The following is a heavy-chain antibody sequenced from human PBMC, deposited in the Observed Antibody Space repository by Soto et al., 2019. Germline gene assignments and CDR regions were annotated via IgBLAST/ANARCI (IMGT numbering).Heavy chain of an antibody. CDR2: INAGNGNT. V-gene: IGHV1-3*05. CDR3: ARGDSITMVRGAYWFDP. D-gene: IGHD3-10*01. Sequence: QVQLVQSGAEEKKPGASVKVSCKASGYTFTSYAMHWVRQAPGQRLEWMGWINAGNGNTKYSQKFQGRVTITRDKSASTAYMELSSLRSEDTAVYYCARGDSITMVRGAYWFDPWGQGTLVTVSS. CDR1: GYTFTSYA. J-gene: IGHJ5*02.